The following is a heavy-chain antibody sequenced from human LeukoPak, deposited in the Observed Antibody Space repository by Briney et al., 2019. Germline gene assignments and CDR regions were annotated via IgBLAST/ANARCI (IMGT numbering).Heavy chain of an antibody. J-gene: IGHJ4*02. CDR2: IYYSGSA. V-gene: IGHV4-31*03. CDR3: ARGTPRLFDY. CDR1: GGSISSGGHY. Sequence: SQTLSLTCTVSGGSISSGGHYWSWIRQHPAKGLEWIGYIYYSGSAHYNPSLESRVTISIDTSKNQFSLKLTSVTAADTAVYFCARGTPRLFDYWGQGTLVTVSS. D-gene: IGHD2-15*01.